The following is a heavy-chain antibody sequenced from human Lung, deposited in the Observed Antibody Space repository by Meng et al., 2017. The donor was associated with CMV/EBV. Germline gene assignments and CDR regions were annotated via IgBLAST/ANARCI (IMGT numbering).Heavy chain of an antibody. D-gene: IGHD4/OR15-4a*01. V-gene: IGHV1-2*02. CDR3: ARDVDSGAADY. J-gene: IGHJ4*02. CDR1: GYTFTDFY. Sequence: SVKVSCKASGYTFTDFYIHWLRRAPGRGPERVGWINPKSGGTNYAQKFEGRVTMTTDTSTRTVYLEIDRLRIDDTAMYYCARDVDSGAADYWGQGTLVTVSS. CDR2: INPKSGGT.